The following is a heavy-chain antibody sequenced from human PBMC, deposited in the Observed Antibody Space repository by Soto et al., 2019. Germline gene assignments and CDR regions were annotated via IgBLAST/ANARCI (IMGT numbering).Heavy chain of an antibody. V-gene: IGHV3-30-3*01. CDR2: ISYDGSNK. J-gene: IGHJ6*02. Sequence: PGGSLRLSCAASGFTFSSYAMHWVSQAPGKGLEWVAVISYDGSNKYYADSVKGRFTISRDNSKNTLYLQMTSLRAEDTAVYYCAGEYSRGVVVAATDYYYGMDVWGQGTTVTVSS. CDR1: GFTFSSYA. D-gene: IGHD2-15*01. CDR3: AGEYSRGVVVAATDYYYGMDV.